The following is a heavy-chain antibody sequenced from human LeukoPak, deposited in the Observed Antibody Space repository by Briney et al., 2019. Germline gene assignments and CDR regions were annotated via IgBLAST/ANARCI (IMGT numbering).Heavy chain of an antibody. J-gene: IGHJ4*02. CDR1: GGSMSSYY. CDR2: INHSGST. CDR3: ARGDGYNYAYFDY. V-gene: IGHV4-34*01. Sequence: KPSETLSLTCTDSGGSMSSYYWSWIRQPPGKGLEWIGEINHSGSTNYNPSLKSRVTISVDTSKNQFSLKLSSVTAADTAVYYCARGDGYNYAYFDYWGQGTLVTVSS. D-gene: IGHD5-24*01.